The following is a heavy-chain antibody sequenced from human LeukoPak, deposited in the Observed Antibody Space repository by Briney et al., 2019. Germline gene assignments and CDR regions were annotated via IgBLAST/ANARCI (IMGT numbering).Heavy chain of an antibody. CDR2: ISASGDRT. Sequence: GGSLRLSCAVSGFTFNKYAMSWVRQAPGKGPEWVSTISASGDRTYYADSVKGRFTLSRENSKNTLYLQMNSLRAEDTAIYYCAKDHFGSSGYDLTFDYWGQGTLVTVSS. D-gene: IGHD3-22*01. CDR3: AKDHFGSSGYDLTFDY. J-gene: IGHJ4*02. V-gene: IGHV3-23*01. CDR1: GFTFNKYA.